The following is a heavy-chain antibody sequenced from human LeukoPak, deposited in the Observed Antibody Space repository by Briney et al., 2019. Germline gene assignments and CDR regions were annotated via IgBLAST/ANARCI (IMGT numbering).Heavy chain of an antibody. CDR3: AKRNPYSSGWYPFDF. Sequence: PGGSLILSCATSGFTFSSYWMPWVRQAPGKGLVWVSGINSDGSTTSFADSVKGRFTISRDNSKNTLYLQMNSLRAEDTAVYYCAKRNPYSSGWYPFDFWGQGTLVTVSS. CDR1: GFTFSSYW. V-gene: IGHV3-74*01. D-gene: IGHD6-19*01. J-gene: IGHJ4*02. CDR2: INSDGSTT.